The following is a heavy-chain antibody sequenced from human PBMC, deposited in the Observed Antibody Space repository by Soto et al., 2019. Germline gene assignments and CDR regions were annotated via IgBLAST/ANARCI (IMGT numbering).Heavy chain of an antibody. V-gene: IGHV1-69*13. J-gene: IGHJ4*02. Sequence: SVKVSCKASGGTFSSYAISWVRQAPGQGLEWMGGIIPIFGTANYAQKFQGRVTITADESTSTAYKELSSLRSEVTAVYYCAKVLSGSYAFDYWGQGTLVTVSS. CDR1: GGTFSSYA. CDR2: IIPIFGTA. CDR3: AKVLSGSYAFDY. D-gene: IGHD1-26*01.